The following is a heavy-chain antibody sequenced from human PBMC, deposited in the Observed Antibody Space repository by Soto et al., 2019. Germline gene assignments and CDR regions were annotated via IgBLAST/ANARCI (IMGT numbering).Heavy chain of an antibody. V-gene: IGHV1-69*13. CDR3: ARGGSGYVWFNEF. CDR1: GGPFSSYA. J-gene: IGHJ4*02. Sequence: SVKVSCKASGGPFSSYAISWVRQAPGQGLEWMGGIIPVFSTAYYAQKFQGRVTITADESTNTAYMELSGLRPEDTAMYYCARGGSGYVWFNEFWGQGSLVTVSS. D-gene: IGHD3-22*01. CDR2: IIPVFSTA.